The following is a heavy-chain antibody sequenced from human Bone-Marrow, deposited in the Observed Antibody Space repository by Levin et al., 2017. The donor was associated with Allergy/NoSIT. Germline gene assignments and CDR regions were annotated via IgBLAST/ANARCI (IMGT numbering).Heavy chain of an antibody. CDR3: ARPLNSARHFGWFDP. V-gene: IGHV3-53*01. CDR1: GLTVSNSF. Sequence: GSLRLSCAVSGLTVSNSFMTWVRQAPGKGLEWVSVIYSGGSTYYADSVKGRFTISRDNSKNTLYLQMNSLRVDDTAVYYCARPLNSARHFGWFDPWGQGTLVTVSS. D-gene: IGHD1-26*01. CDR2: IYSGGST. J-gene: IGHJ5*02.